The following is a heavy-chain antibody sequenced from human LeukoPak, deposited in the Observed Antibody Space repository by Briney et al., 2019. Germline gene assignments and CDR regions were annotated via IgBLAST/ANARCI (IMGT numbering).Heavy chain of an antibody. CDR2: ISGSGGST. Sequence: GGSLRLSCAASGFTFSSYAMSWVRQAPGKGLEGGSAISGSGGSTYYADSVKGRFTISRDNSKNTLYLQMNSLRAEDTAVYYCAKAGKGVHYWFDYWGQGTLVTVSS. V-gene: IGHV3-23*01. D-gene: IGHD2-8*02. CDR3: AKAGKGVHYWFDY. CDR1: GFTFSSYA. J-gene: IGHJ4*02.